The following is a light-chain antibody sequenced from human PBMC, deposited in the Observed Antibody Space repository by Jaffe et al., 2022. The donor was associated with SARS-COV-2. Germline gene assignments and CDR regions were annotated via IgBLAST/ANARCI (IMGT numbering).Light chain of an antibody. V-gene: IGKV3-15*01. J-gene: IGKJ1*01. CDR2: TAS. Sequence: EIVMTQSPATLSVSPGERATLSCRASQSVSSRLAWYQQKPGQAPRLLIYTASTRATGVPARFSGSGSGTDFTLTISSLQSEDFALYYCQQYDNWPRTFGQGTKVEIK. CDR1: QSVSSR. CDR3: QQYDNWPRT.